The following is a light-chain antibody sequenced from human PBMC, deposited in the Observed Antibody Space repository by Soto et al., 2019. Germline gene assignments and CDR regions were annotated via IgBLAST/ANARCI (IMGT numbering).Light chain of an antibody. CDR2: EGS. J-gene: IGLJ1*01. Sequence: QSALTQPASVSVSPGPLITISCTGTNGDVGSYNLVSWYQQHPGKAPKLMIYEGSKRPSGVSNRFSGSKSGNTASLTISGLQAEDEADYYCCSYAGSSTYVFGTGTKVTVL. CDR3: CSYAGSSTYV. V-gene: IGLV2-23*01. CDR1: NGDVGSYNL.